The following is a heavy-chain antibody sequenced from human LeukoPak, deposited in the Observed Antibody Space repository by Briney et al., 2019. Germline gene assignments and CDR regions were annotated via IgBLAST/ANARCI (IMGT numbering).Heavy chain of an antibody. CDR3: AKAYHYGDYYYFMDV. CDR2: IRYDGSTK. CDR1: GYTFRSYG. Sequence: GGSLRLSCAASGYTFRSYGMHWVRPAPGKGLEWVAFIRYDGSTKYYADSVRGRFTISRDDSTDTLNLQMHSLRAEDTAVYYCAKAYHYGDYYYFMDVWGKGTTVIISS. J-gene: IGHJ6*03. V-gene: IGHV3-30*02. D-gene: IGHD4-17*01.